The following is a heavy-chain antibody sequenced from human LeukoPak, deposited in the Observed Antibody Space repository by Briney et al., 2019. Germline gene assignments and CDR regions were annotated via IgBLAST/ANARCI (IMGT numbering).Heavy chain of an antibody. Sequence: SGRSLRLSCAASGFTFSSHWMSWVRQAPEKGIEWVAKIKRDGSEKNYVVSVKSRFTISRDNVKSSMYLQMNSLRVEDTAVYYCVRDPSAGSESWGQGTLVTVSS. D-gene: IGHD6-25*01. CDR3: VRDPSAGSES. V-gene: IGHV3-7*01. CDR1: GFTFSSHW. CDR2: IKRDGSEK. J-gene: IGHJ4*02.